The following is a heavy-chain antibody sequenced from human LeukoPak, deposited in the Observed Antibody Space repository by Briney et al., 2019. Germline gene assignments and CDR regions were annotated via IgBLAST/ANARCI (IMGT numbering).Heavy chain of an antibody. CDR1: GGSFSGYY. D-gene: IGHD4-17*01. Sequence: SETLSPTCAVSGGSFSGYYWTWIRQPPGKGLEWIGEINHSGSANYNPSLKSRVTISLDTSKNQFSLKLNSVTAADTAVYYCARGQGTVTTHWGQGTLVTVSS. CDR2: INHSGSA. V-gene: IGHV4-34*01. J-gene: IGHJ4*02. CDR3: ARGQGTVTTH.